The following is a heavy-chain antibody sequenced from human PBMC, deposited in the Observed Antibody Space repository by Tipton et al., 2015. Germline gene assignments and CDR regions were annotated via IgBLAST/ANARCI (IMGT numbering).Heavy chain of an antibody. D-gene: IGHD5-18*01. Sequence: GSLRLSCAASGFTFSSYTMKWVRQAPGKGLEWVSSISSTRTYIYYADSVKGRFTISRDNAKNSLYLYMNSLRAEDTAVYYCARGVWSTALVDYWGQGTLVTVSS. V-gene: IGHV3-21*01. CDR1: GFTFSSYT. J-gene: IGHJ4*02. CDR3: ARGVWSTALVDY. CDR2: ISSTRTYI.